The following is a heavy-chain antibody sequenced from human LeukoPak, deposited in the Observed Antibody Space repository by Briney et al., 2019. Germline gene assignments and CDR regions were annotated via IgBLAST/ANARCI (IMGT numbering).Heavy chain of an antibody. V-gene: IGHV4-4*09. CDR1: GGSISSYY. J-gene: IGHJ5*02. CDR3: ARHIGRYCSSTSCYTGWFDP. CDR2: IYTSGST. D-gene: IGHD2-2*02. Sequence: PSETLSLACTVSGGSISSYYWSWIQQPPGKGLEWIGYIYTSGSTNYNPSLKSRVTISVDTSKNQFSLKLSSVTAADTAVYYCARHIGRYCSSTSCYTGWFDPWGQGTLVTVSS.